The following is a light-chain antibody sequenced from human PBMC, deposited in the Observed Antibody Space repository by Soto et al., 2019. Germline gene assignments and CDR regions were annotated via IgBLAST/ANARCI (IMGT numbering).Light chain of an antibody. J-gene: IGKJ4*01. CDR1: QGIGND. CDR2: AAA. CDR3: LQDHNYPLP. Sequence: AIQMAQSPSSLSASVGDRVTITCRASQGIGNDVGWFQQKPGKAPKLLIYAAATLQSGVPSRFSGTRSGTDFTLTISSLQPEDFATYYRLQDHNYPLPFGGGTKVEIK. V-gene: IGKV1-6*02.